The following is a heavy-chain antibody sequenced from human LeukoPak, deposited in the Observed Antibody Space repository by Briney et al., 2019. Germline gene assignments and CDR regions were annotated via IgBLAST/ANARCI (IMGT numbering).Heavy chain of an antibody. J-gene: IGHJ2*01. CDR2: IYYSGST. CDR3: ARGSYDFWSGYHTRPPGDGPWYFDL. CDR1: GGFISSYY. D-gene: IGHD3-3*01. V-gene: IGHV4-59*01. Sequence: SETLSLTCTVSGGFISSYYWSWIRQPPGKGLEWIGYIYYSGSTNYNPSLKSRVTISVDTSKNQFSLKLSSVTAADTAVYYCARGSYDFWSGYHTRPPGDGPWYFDLWGRGTLVTVPS.